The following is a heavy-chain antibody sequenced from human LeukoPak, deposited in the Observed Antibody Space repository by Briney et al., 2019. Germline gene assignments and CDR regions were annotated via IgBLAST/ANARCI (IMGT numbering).Heavy chain of an antibody. V-gene: IGHV5-51*01. CDR1: GYSFNNYW. Sequence: PGESLKISCKGSGYSFNNYWIGWVRQMPGKGLEWMGIIYPGDSDTRYSPSFQGQVTISVDKSISTAYLQWSSLKASDTAIYYCARPNDYGYYFDCWGQGTLVTVST. D-gene: IGHD4-17*01. CDR2: IYPGDSDT. CDR3: ARPNDYGYYFDC. J-gene: IGHJ4*02.